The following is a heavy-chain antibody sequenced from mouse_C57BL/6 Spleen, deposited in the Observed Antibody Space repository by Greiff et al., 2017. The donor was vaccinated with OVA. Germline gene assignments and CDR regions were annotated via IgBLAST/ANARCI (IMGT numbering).Heavy chain of an antibody. V-gene: IGHV1-82*01. CDR2: IYPGDGDS. CDR3: DYYDYDDAMDY. Sequence: VKLVESGPELVKPGASVKISCKASGYAFSSSWMNWVKQRPGKGLEWIGRIYPGDGDSNYNGKFKGKATLTADKSSSTAYMQLSSLTSEDSAVYFCDYYDYDDAMDYWGQGTSVTVSS. J-gene: IGHJ4*01. D-gene: IGHD2-4*01. CDR1: GYAFSSSW.